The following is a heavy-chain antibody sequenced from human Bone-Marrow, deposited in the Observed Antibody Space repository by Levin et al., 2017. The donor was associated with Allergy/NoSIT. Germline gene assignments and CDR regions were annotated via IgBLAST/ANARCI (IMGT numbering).Heavy chain of an antibody. V-gene: IGHV1-69*13. CDR3: ARGEFTSLRWHHQGMDV. CDR2: IFPVFGTA. J-gene: IGHJ6*02. D-gene: IGHD4-23*01. CDR1: GGTFSNST. Sequence: ASVKVSCKASGGTFSNSTISWVRQAPGQGPEWMGGIFPVFGTATYAPKFRGRVTVIADESTMTSYMEMSGLTSEDTAVYYCARGEFTSLRWHHQGMDVWGQGTTVIVSS.